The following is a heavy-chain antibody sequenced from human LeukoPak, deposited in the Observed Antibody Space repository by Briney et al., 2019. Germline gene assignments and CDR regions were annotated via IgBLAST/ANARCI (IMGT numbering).Heavy chain of an antibody. D-gene: IGHD2-15*01. J-gene: IGHJ4*02. CDR1: GFTFSSYW. Sequence: PGGSLRLSCAASGFTFSSYWVHWVRQAPGKGLVWVSRINSDGSSTSYADSVKGRFTISRDNAKNTLYLQMNSLRAEDTAVYYCRIVVVNSYFDYWGQGTLVTVSS. V-gene: IGHV3-74*01. CDR2: INSDGSST. CDR3: RIVVVNSYFDY.